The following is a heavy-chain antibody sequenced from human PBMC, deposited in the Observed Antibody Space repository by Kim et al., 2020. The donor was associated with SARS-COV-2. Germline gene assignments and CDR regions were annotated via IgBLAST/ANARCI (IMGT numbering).Heavy chain of an antibody. CDR2: IYYSGST. V-gene: IGHV4-31*03. Sequence: SETLSLTCTVSGGSISSGGYYWSWIRQHPGKGLEWIGYIYYSGSTYYNPSLKSRVTISVDTSKNQFSLKLSSVTAADTAVYYCARNSGSITIFGVVKLYGMDVWGQGTTVTVSS. J-gene: IGHJ6*02. D-gene: IGHD3-3*01. CDR1: GGSISSGGYY. CDR3: ARNSGSITIFGVVKLYGMDV.